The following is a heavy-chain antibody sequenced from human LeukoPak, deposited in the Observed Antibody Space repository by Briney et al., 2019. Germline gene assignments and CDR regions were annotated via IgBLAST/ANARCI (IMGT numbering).Heavy chain of an antibody. D-gene: IGHD1-14*01. CDR1: GYTFTDYY. J-gene: IGHJ3*02. Sequence: ASVKVSCKASGYTFTDYYMYWVRQAPGQGLEWMGRIIPMIGTAKSAQRFQGRVTFTADTSTNTAYMELSSLTSEDTAFYYCAKGATVGKEALHIWGQGTLVTVSS. CDR3: AKGATVGKEALHI. CDR2: IIPMIGTA. V-gene: IGHV1-2*02.